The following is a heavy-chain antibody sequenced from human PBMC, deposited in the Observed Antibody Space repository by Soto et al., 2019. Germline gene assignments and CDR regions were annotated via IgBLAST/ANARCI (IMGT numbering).Heavy chain of an antibody. CDR1: GGSFSGYY. Sequence: SETLSLTCAVYGGSFSGYYWSWIRQPPGKGLEWIGEINHSGSTNYNPSLKSRVTISVDTSKNQFSLKLSSVTAADTAVYYCARGLAYSSSSDYYYGMDVWGQGTTVTVSS. J-gene: IGHJ6*02. V-gene: IGHV4-34*01. CDR3: ARGLAYSSSSDYYYGMDV. D-gene: IGHD6-13*01. CDR2: INHSGST.